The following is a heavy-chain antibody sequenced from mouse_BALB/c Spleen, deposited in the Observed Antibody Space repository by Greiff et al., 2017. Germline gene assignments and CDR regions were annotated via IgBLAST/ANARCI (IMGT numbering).Heavy chain of an antibody. J-gene: IGHJ4*01. Sequence: EVKLVESGGGLVKLGGSLKLSCAASGFTFSSYYMSWVRQTPEKRLELVEAINSNGGSTYYPDTVKGRFTSSRDNAKNTLYLQMSSLKSEDTALYYCARVYYGNYGGAMDYWGQGTSVTVSS. V-gene: IGHV5-6-2*01. CDR3: ARVYYGNYGGAMDY. CDR1: GFTFSSYY. D-gene: IGHD2-1*01. CDR2: INSNGGST.